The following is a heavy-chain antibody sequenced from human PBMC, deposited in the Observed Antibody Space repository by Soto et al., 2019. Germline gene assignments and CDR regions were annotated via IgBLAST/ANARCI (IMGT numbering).Heavy chain of an antibody. D-gene: IGHD3-3*01. V-gene: IGHV3-23*01. CDR2: ISHSGGSP. CDR3: AHGGSPSESKPFDY. CDR1: GFDFSNYA. Sequence: DVQLLESGGDLVQPGGSLRLSCAASGFDFSNYAMTWVRQAPGKGLEWVSSISHSGGSPYYIDSVKGRFTISRDNSKSTLYLQMNSLRDEDTAVYYCAHGGSPSESKPFDYWGQGTLVTVSS. J-gene: IGHJ4*02.